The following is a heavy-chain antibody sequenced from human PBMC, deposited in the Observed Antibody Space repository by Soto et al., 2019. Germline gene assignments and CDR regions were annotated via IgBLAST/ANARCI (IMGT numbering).Heavy chain of an antibody. V-gene: IGHV1-69*13. D-gene: IGHD2-8*01. CDR3: ARDLGPYCTNGVCRDV. CDR1: GGTFSSYA. Sequence: SVKVPCKASGGTFSSYAISWVRQAPGQGLEWMGGIIPIFGTANYAQKFQGRVTITADESTSTAYMELSSLRSEDTAVYYCARDLGPYCTNGVCRDVWGQGTTVTVSS. CDR2: IIPIFGTA. J-gene: IGHJ6*02.